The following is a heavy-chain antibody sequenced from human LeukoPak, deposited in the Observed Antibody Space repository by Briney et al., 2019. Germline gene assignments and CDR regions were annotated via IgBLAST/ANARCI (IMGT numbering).Heavy chain of an antibody. CDR1: GFIFSTYG. V-gene: IGHV3-30*18. CDR2: ISYDGTDE. Sequence: PGGSLRLSCAVSGFIFSTYGMYWVRQAPGKGLEWVAVISYDGTDEYYADSVKGLFTISRDNSKNTLYLQMNSLRAEDTAVYYCAKDLSPLVWFVSGSDAFDIWGQGTMVTVSS. J-gene: IGHJ3*02. D-gene: IGHD3-10*01. CDR3: AKDLSPLVWFVSGSDAFDI.